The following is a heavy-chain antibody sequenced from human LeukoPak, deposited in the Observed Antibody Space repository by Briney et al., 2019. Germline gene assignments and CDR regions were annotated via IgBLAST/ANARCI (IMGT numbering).Heavy chain of an antibody. J-gene: IGHJ4*02. CDR3: ARNLGGGDSSGPYS. Sequence: PGGSLRLSCAASGFTFDDHGMSWVRQAPGKGLEWVSAINWNGGSTGYADSVKGRFTISRDNAKNSLYLQMNSLRAEDTALYYCARNLGGGDSSGPYSWGQGTQVTVSS. D-gene: IGHD3-22*01. V-gene: IGHV3-20*04. CDR1: GFTFDDHG. CDR2: INWNGGST.